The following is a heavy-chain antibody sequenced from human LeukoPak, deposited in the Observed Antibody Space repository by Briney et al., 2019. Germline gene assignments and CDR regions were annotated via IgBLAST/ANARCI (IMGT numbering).Heavy chain of an antibody. Sequence: GGSLRLSCAASGFTFNYYALGWVRQAPGKGLEWVSTITGSGGDTYYAASVKGRFTISRDTAKNSLYLQMNSLRAEDTAVYYCARGDTAMVTGSTDYWGQGTLVTVSS. CDR3: ARGDTAMVTGSTDY. CDR2: ITGSGGDT. V-gene: IGHV3-21*01. D-gene: IGHD5-18*01. CDR1: GFTFNYYA. J-gene: IGHJ4*02.